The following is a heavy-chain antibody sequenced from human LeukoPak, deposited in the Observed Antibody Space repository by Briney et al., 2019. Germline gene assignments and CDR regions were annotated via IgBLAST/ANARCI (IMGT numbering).Heavy chain of an antibody. J-gene: IGHJ3*02. Sequence: SETLSLTCTVSGGSISSSSYYWGWIRQPPGKGLEWIGSIYYSGSTYYNPSLKSRVTISVDTSKNQFSLKLSSVTAADTAVYYCARTQGYCSSTSCYEDAFDIWGQGTMVTVSS. CDR2: IYYSGST. D-gene: IGHD2-2*01. V-gene: IGHV4-39*07. CDR3: ARTQGYCSSTSCYEDAFDI. CDR1: GGSISSSSYY.